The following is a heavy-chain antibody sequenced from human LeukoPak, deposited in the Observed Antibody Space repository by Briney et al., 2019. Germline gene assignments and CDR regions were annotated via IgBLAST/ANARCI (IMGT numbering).Heavy chain of an antibody. D-gene: IGHD3-22*01. CDR3: AKEGPYDSSGYTDY. J-gene: IGHJ4*02. CDR2: LTSNSDTI. Sequence: GGSLRLSCAASGFLFSTYSTNWVRQAPGKGLEWISYLTSNSDTIYYADSVKGRFTISRDNSKNTLYLQMNSLRAEDTAVYYCAKEGPYDSSGYTDYWGQGTLVTVSS. V-gene: IGHV3-48*01. CDR1: GFLFSTYS.